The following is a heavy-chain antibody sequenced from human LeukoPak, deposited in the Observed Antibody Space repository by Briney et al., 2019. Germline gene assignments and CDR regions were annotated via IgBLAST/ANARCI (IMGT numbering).Heavy chain of an antibody. Sequence: TETLSLTCTVSGGSISSSSYYWGWIRQPPGKGLEWIGSIYYSGSTYYIPSLKSRVTISVGTSKNQFSLKLSSVTAADTAVYYCARHYCSSTSCHFDYWGQGILVSVSS. D-gene: IGHD2-2*01. CDR2: IYYSGST. J-gene: IGHJ4*02. CDR1: GGSISSSSYY. V-gene: IGHV4-39*01. CDR3: ARHYCSSTSCHFDY.